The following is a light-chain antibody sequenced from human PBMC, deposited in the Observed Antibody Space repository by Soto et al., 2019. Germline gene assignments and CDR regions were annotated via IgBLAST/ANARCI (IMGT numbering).Light chain of an antibody. CDR1: QSISSN. J-gene: IGKJ1*01. V-gene: IGKV3-15*01. CDR3: QQYGSSSWT. CDR2: GAS. Sequence: EIVMTQSPATLSVSPGERATLSCRASQSISSNLAWYQQKPGQAPRLLIYGASTRATGFPARFSGSGSGTEFTLTISSLQSEDFAVYYCQQYGSSSWTFGQGTKVDIK.